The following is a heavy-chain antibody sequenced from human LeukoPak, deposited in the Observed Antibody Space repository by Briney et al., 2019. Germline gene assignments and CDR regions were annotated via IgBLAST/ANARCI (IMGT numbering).Heavy chain of an antibody. Sequence: ASVKVTCKASGYTFTGYYMHWVRQPPGQGLEWMGWINPNSGGKNYAQKFQGRVTMTRDTSISTAYMELSRLRSDDTAVYYCAREHIRVRGASFEHFQHWGQGTLVTVSS. CDR2: INPNSGGK. CDR1: GYTFTGYY. CDR3: AREHIRVRGASFEHFQH. D-gene: IGHD3-10*01. J-gene: IGHJ1*01. V-gene: IGHV1-2*02.